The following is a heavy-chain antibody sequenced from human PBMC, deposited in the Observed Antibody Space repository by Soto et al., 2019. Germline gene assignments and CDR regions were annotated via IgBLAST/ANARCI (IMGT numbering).Heavy chain of an antibody. CDR1: GDTFKNCV. D-gene: IGHD7-27*01. J-gene: IGHJ6*02. CDR2: IIPLFGTT. Sequence: QVQVVQSGVEVMRPGSSVKVSCKASGDTFKNCVISWVRQAPGQGLEWMGGIIPLFGTTDFAQRFQGRLTITTDESTTTAYMELSRLRSEDTATYYCAAELGFGKVSGVWGQGTTIIVSS. CDR3: AAELGFGKVSGV. V-gene: IGHV1-69*01.